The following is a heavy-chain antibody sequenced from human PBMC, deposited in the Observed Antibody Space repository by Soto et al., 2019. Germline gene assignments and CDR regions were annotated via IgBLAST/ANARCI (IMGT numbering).Heavy chain of an antibody. CDR2: ISAYNGNT. CDR3: ARVLSVDYGDYYGMDV. Sequence: ASVNVSCKASGYTFTSYGISWVRQAPGQGLEWMGWISAYNGNTNYAQKLQGRVTMTTDTSTSTAYMELSSLRSEDTAVYYCARVLSVDYGDYYGMDVWGQGTTVTVSS. D-gene: IGHD4-17*01. CDR1: GYTFTSYG. V-gene: IGHV1-18*01. J-gene: IGHJ6*02.